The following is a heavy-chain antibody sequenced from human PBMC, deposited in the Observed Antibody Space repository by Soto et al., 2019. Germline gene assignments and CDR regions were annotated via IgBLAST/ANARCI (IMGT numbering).Heavy chain of an antibody. CDR1: GFTFSSYG. V-gene: IGHV3-33*01. J-gene: IGHJ6*02. Sequence: PGGSLRLSCAASGFTFSSYGMHWVRQAPGKGLGWVAVIWYDGSNKYYADSVKGRFTISRDNSKNTLYLQMNSLRAEDTAVYYCARVRRSSPYYGMDVWGQGTTVTVSS. D-gene: IGHD2-2*01. CDR3: ARVRRSSPYYGMDV. CDR2: IWYDGSNK.